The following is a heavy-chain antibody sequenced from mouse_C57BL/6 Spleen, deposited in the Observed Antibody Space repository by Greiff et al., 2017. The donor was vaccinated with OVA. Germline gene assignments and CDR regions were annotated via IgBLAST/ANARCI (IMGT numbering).Heavy chain of an antibody. D-gene: IGHD2-5*01. J-gene: IGHJ4*01. Sequence: QVQLQQPGAELVMPGASVKLSCKASGYTFTSYWMHWVKQRPGQGLEWIGELDPSDSYTNYNQKFKGKSTLTVDKSSSTAYMQLSSLTSEDSAVYYCARWDYSKNYAVDYWGQGTSVTVSS. V-gene: IGHV1-69*01. CDR1: GYTFTSYW. CDR2: LDPSDSYT. CDR3: ARWDYSKNYAVDY.